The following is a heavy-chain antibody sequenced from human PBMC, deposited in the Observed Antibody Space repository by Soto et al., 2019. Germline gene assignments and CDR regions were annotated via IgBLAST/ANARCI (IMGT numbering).Heavy chain of an antibody. CDR3: ARDLRGWYYYSYGMDV. CDR2: MNPNSGNT. D-gene: IGHD3-10*01. CDR1: GYTFTSYD. J-gene: IGHJ6*02. V-gene: IGHV1-8*01. Sequence: QVQLVQSGAEVKKPGASVKVSCKASGYTFTSYDINWVRQATGQGLEWMGWMNPNSGNTGYAQKFQGRVTMTRNTSISTAYMELSSLRSEDTAVYYCARDLRGWYYYSYGMDVWGQGTTVTVSS.